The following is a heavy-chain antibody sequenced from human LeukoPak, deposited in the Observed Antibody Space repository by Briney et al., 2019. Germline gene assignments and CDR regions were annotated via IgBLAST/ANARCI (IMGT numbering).Heavy chain of an antibody. Sequence: PGGSLRLSCAASGFTFSSYGMHWVRQAPGKGLEWVAVISYDGSNKYCTDSVKGRFTISRDNSKNTVYLQMNSLRAEDTAVYYCAKEGTVTTFSGLGFDYWGQGTLVTVSS. J-gene: IGHJ4*02. CDR1: GFTFSSYG. D-gene: IGHD4-17*01. CDR2: ISYDGSNK. V-gene: IGHV3-30*18. CDR3: AKEGTVTTFSGLGFDY.